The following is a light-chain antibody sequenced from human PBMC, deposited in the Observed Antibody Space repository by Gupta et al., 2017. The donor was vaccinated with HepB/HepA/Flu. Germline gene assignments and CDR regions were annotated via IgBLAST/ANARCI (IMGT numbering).Light chain of an antibody. CDR2: AAS. V-gene: IGKV1-39*01. CDR1: QSISSY. Sequence: DVQMTQSPSSLSASVGDSVTITCRASQSISSYLKWYQQKPEKAPKLLIYAASSLQSGGPSRFSGSGSGTDFTLTISSLQPEDFATYYCQQSYSTPQTFGQGTKVEIK. J-gene: IGKJ1*01. CDR3: QQSYSTPQT.